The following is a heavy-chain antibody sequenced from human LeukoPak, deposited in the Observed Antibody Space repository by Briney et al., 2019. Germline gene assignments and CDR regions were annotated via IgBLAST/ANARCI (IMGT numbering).Heavy chain of an antibody. V-gene: IGHV3-48*03. CDR1: GFTFSSYE. CDR2: ISSGGATT. J-gene: IGHJ4*02. Sequence: GGSLRLSCAASGFTFSSYEMNWVRQAPGKGLEWISYISSGGATTYYADSVKGRFTISRDNAKNSLYLQMNSLRVEDTAVYYCTRDPRNLDYWGQGTLVTVSS. D-gene: IGHD1-14*01. CDR3: TRDPRNLDY.